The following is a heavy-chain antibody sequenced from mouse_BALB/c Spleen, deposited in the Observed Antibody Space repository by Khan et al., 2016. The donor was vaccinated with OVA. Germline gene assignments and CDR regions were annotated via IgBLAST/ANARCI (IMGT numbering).Heavy chain of an antibody. Sequence: EVQLQESGPGLVKPSQSLSLTCTVTGYSITSGYGWNWIRQFPGNKLEWMCYISYSGSTKYNPSLKSRISFTRDTSKNQFFLQLNSVTTEDTATYYCARTARIKYWGQGTTLTVSS. CDR2: ISYSGST. CDR1: GYSITSGYG. D-gene: IGHD1-2*01. CDR3: ARTARIKY. J-gene: IGHJ2*01. V-gene: IGHV3-2*02.